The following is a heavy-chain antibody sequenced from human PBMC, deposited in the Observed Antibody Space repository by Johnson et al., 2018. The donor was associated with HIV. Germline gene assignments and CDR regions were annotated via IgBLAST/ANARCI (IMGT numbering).Heavy chain of an antibody. D-gene: IGHD3-22*01. CDR3: ARDHIRGYDSPNDAFDI. Sequence: QVQLVESGGGVVQPGRSLRLSCAASGFTFSSYGMHWVRQAPGKGLEWVAVISYDGSTKSYADSVKARFTISRDNSKNTLYLQMNSLRAEDTAVYYCARDHIRGYDSPNDAFDIWGQGTMVTVSS. J-gene: IGHJ3*02. CDR1: GFTFSSYG. V-gene: IGHV3-30*03. CDR2: ISYDGSTK.